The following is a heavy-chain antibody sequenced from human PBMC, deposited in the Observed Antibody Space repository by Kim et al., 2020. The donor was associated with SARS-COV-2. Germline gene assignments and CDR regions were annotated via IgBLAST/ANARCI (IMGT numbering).Heavy chain of an antibody. V-gene: IGHV3-21*01. CDR1: GFTFSSYS. Sequence: GGSLRLSCAASGFTFSSYSMNWVRQAPGKGLEWVSSISSSSSYIYYADSVKGRFTISRDNAKNSLYLQMNSLRAEDTAVYYCTKAGGYYDSSGRAYYYYGMDVWGQGTTGTVSS. CDR2: ISSSSSYI. J-gene: IGHJ6*01. CDR3: TKAGGYYDSSGRAYYYYGMDV. D-gene: IGHD3-22*01.